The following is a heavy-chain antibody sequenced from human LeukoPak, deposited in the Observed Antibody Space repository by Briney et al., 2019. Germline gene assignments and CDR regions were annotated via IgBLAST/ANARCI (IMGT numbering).Heavy chain of an antibody. Sequence: SETLSVTCTVSGGSISSYYWSWIRQPPGKGLEWIGYFYYSGSTNYNPSLKSRVTISVDASKNQFSLKLSSVTAADTAVYYCARTEMRTDERYYYYMDVWGKGTTVTVSS. CDR3: ARTEMRTDERYYYYMDV. J-gene: IGHJ6*03. V-gene: IGHV4-59*01. CDR2: FYYSGST. CDR1: GGSISSYY. D-gene: IGHD1-1*01.